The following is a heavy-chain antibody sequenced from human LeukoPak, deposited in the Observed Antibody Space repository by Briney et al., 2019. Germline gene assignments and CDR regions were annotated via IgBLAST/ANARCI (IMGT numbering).Heavy chain of an antibody. J-gene: IGHJ4*02. CDR1: GGTFTSYA. Sequence: ASVKVSCKASGGTFTSYAISWVRQAPGQGLEWMGGIIPIFGTANYAQKFQGRVTITADESTSTAYMELSSLRSEDTAVYYCARYEYLEQEYSRSSGGYWGQGTLVTVSS. D-gene: IGHD6-6*01. CDR2: IIPIFGTA. CDR3: ARYEYLEQEYSRSSGGY. V-gene: IGHV1-69*13.